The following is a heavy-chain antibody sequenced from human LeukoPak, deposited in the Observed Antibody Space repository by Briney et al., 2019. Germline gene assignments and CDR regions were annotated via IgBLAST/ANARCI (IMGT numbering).Heavy chain of an antibody. CDR1: GFTFSSYG. CDR3: AKDATGFGEPSNAFDI. Sequence: GGSLRLSCAASGFTFSSYGMSWVRQAPGKGLEWVSAISGSGGSTYYADSVKGRFTISRDNSKNTLYLQMNSLRAEDTAVYYCAKDATGFGEPSNAFDIWGQGTMVTVSS. D-gene: IGHD3-10*01. V-gene: IGHV3-23*01. CDR2: ISGSGGST. J-gene: IGHJ3*02.